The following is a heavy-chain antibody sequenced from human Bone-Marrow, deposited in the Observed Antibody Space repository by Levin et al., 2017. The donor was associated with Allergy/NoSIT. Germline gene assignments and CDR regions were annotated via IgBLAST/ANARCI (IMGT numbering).Heavy chain of an antibody. J-gene: IGHJ6*02. CDR1: GFTFTTYA. Sequence: GGSLRLSCATSGFTFTTYAIHWVRQAPGKGLEWVAVIWYDGSNEYYADSVRGRFTISRDNSKNTLYLQMNSLRAEDTAVYYCARDSVQVVEPAPDDNNQPSRLMDVWGQGTTVIVSS. CDR2: IWYDGSNE. D-gene: IGHD3-22*01. V-gene: IGHV3-33*01. CDR3: ARDSVQVVEPAPDDNNQPSRLMDV.